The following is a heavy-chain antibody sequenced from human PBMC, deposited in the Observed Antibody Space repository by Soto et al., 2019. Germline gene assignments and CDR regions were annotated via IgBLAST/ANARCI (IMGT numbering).Heavy chain of an antibody. Sequence: SETLSLTCTVSGGSISSGGYYWSWIRQHPGKGLEWIGYIYYSGSTYYNPSLKSRVTISVDTSNNQFSLKLSSVTAADTAVYYCARVRAAGFNWCDPWGKGTLVTVSS. V-gene: IGHV4-31*03. CDR1: GGSISSGGYY. D-gene: IGHD6-13*01. CDR2: IYYSGST. J-gene: IGHJ5*02. CDR3: ARVRAAGFNWCDP.